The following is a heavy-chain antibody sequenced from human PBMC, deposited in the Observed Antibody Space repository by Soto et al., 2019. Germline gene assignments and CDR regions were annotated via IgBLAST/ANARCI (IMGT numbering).Heavy chain of an antibody. CDR2: INPDNGNT. Sequence: QGQLVQSGAEVKKPGASVKVSCKVSGYTFSSYGISWVRQAPGQGLEWMGWINPDNGNTYYAQKLQGRVTMTTSTSTSTVYMELRSLRSDDTAVYYCARDYSLIAVRDAFDLWGQGTMVTVSS. V-gene: IGHV1-18*01. CDR3: ARDYSLIAVRDAFDL. D-gene: IGHD6-19*01. CDR1: GYTFSSYG. J-gene: IGHJ3*01.